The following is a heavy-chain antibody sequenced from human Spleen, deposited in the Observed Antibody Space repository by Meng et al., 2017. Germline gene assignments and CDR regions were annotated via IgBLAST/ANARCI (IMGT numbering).Heavy chain of an antibody. D-gene: IGHD1-26*01. Sequence: EVQLVESGGDLVQPGGSWILSCAASGFTVSSNYMSWVRQAPGKGLEWVSTLYSGGTTYYADSVKGRFTISRDNSKNTLFLQMNSLRTEDTAVYYCARDLLGATDSWGPGTLVTVSS. J-gene: IGHJ4*02. CDR1: GFTVSSNY. CDR3: ARDLLGATDS. V-gene: IGHV3-66*01. CDR2: LYSGGTT.